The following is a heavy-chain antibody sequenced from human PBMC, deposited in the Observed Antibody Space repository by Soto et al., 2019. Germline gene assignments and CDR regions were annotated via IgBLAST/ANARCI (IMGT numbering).Heavy chain of an antibody. CDR3: ARVWGMYGSGRGRGMDV. D-gene: IGHD3-10*01. Sequence: GGSLRLSCAASGFTFSSYGMHWVRQAPGKGLEWVAVISYDGSNKYYADSVKGRFTISRDNSKNTLYLQMNSLRAEDTAVYYCARVWGMYGSGRGRGMDVWGQGTTVTVSS. CDR1: GFTFSSYG. V-gene: IGHV3-30*03. CDR2: ISYDGSNK. J-gene: IGHJ6*02.